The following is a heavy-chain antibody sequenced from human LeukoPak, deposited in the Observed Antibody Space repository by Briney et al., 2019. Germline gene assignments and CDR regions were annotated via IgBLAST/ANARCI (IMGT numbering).Heavy chain of an antibody. CDR2: ISGSGGST. CDR3: ASRLRGYSYGSDY. J-gene: IGHJ4*02. CDR1: GFTFSSYA. Sequence: GGSLRLSCAASGFTFSSYAMSWVRQAPGKGLEWVSAISGSGGSTYYADSVKGRFTISRDNAKNSLYLQMNSLRAEDTAVYYCASRLRGYSYGSDYWGQGTLVTVSS. V-gene: IGHV3-23*01. D-gene: IGHD5-18*01.